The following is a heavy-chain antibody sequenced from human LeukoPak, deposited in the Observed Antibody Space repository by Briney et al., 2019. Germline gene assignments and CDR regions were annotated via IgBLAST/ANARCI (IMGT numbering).Heavy chain of an antibody. Sequence: ASVKVSCKASGYTFSSYGISWVRQAPGQGLEWMGLMSAYNGNTNYAQKLQGRVTMTTDTSTSTAYMELRSLRSDDTAVHYCARVGLVRGVITNYYYYMDVWGKGTTVTIPS. V-gene: IGHV1-18*01. J-gene: IGHJ6*03. CDR3: ARVGLVRGVITNYYYYMDV. D-gene: IGHD3-10*01. CDR2: MSAYNGNT. CDR1: GYTFSSYG.